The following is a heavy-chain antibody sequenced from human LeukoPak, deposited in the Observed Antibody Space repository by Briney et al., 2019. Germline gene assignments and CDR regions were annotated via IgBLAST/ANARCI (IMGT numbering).Heavy chain of an antibody. J-gene: IGHJ4*02. CDR3: SKKGQSEDYGKPG. Sequence: GGSLRLSCAASGFTFSSYAMGWVRQAPGKGLEWVSDITISGGTTHFYSDSVKGRFTISRDNSKNTLYLQMSSLRADDTAVYYCSKKGQSEDYGKPGWGQGTLVTVSS. CDR1: GFTFSSYA. D-gene: IGHD4-17*01. V-gene: IGHV3-23*01. CDR2: ITISGGTT.